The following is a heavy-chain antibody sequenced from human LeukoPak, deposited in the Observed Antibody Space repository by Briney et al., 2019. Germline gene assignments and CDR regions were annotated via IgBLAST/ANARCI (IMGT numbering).Heavy chain of an antibody. CDR2: IKQDGSEK. D-gene: IGHD1-7*01. J-gene: IGHJ4*02. V-gene: IGHV3-7*01. Sequence: GGSLRLSCAASGFTFSSYWMSWVRQAPGKGLEWVANIKQDGSEKYYVDSVKGRFTISRDNSKNTLYLQMNSLGAEDTAMYYCAKVRVVFNWNYAYYFDYWGQGTLVTVSS. CDR3: AKVRVVFNWNYAYYFDY. CDR1: GFTFSSYW.